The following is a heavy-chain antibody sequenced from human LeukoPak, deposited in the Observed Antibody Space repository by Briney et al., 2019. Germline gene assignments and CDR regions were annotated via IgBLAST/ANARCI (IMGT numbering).Heavy chain of an antibody. CDR3: ARVTYSSSSMSVDGFDI. CDR2: IYYSGST. J-gene: IGHJ3*02. CDR1: GGSISNYY. D-gene: IGHD6-6*01. V-gene: IGHV4-59*12. Sequence: SETLSLTCTVSGGSISNYYWSWIRQSPGKGLEWIGYIYYSGSTNYNPSLKSRVTMSVDTSKNQFSLKLSSVTAADTAVYYCARVTYSSSSMSVDGFDIWGQGTMVTVSS.